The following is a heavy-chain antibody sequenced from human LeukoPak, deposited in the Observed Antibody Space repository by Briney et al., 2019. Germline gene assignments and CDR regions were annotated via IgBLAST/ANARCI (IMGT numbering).Heavy chain of an antibody. Sequence: SETLSLTCAVYGGSFSGYYWSWIRQPPGKGLEWIGEINHSGSTNYNPSLKSRVTISVDTSKNQFSLKLSSVTAADTAVYYCARPPSAVHWYFDLWGRGTLVTVSS. J-gene: IGHJ2*01. V-gene: IGHV4-34*01. D-gene: IGHD2-2*01. CDR2: INHSGST. CDR1: GGSFSGYY. CDR3: ARPPSAVHWYFDL.